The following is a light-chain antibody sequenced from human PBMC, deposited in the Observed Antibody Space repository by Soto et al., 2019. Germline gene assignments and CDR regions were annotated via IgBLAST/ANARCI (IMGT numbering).Light chain of an antibody. CDR1: QSVTWY. CDR3: QQYNKWPIT. V-gene: IGKV3-11*01. Sequence: VLTQSPATLSLSPGERATLSCRASQSVTWYLAWYQQKPGQAPRLLIYDAIKRATGIPARFSGSGSGTDFTLTISSLEPEDFAVYYCQQYNKWPITFGQGTRLEIK. J-gene: IGKJ5*01. CDR2: DAI.